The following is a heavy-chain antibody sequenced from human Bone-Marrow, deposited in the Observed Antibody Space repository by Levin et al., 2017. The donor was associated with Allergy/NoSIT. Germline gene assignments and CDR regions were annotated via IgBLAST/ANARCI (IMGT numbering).Heavy chain of an antibody. CDR1: GASTSSSSFR. CDR3: AVVPAAWVYFDY. CDR2: ISHSGST. D-gene: IGHD2-2*01. V-gene: IGHV4-39*02. J-gene: IGHJ4*02. Sequence: SETLSLTCSVAGASTSSSSFRWVWIRQPPGKGLEWIGIISHSGSTSYNPSLKSRVTISIDTSENHFSLKLSSVTAADTAFYYCAVVPAAWVYFDYWGQGTLVSVSS.